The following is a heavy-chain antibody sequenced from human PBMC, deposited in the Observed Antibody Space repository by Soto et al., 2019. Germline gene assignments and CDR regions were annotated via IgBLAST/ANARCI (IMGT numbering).Heavy chain of an antibody. Sequence: GGCLRLSYAVSGFTFSYYRINWVRQPPGQGLEWLLYLSNNGSAKYYEDSVKGRFTISRDNAKNTLYLQLNSLRDDDTAVYYCARDRDADCSRVVWSGTYLDYWGQGTLVTVSS. D-gene: IGHD2-2*01. CDR1: GFTFSYYR. CDR3: ARDRDADCSRVVWSGTYLDY. V-gene: IGHV3-48*02. CDR2: LSNNGSAK. J-gene: IGHJ4*02.